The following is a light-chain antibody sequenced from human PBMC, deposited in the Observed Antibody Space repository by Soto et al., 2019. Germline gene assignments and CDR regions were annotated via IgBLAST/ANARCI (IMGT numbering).Light chain of an antibody. CDR1: QSFSTW. Sequence: DIQMTQSPSTLSASVGDTVTINCRASQSFSTWLAWYQQKPGRAPKLLIYAASTLQSGVPSRFSGSGSGTDSTLTISRLQPEDFATYYCQQLNSYPFTFGQGTRLEI. CDR2: AAS. J-gene: IGKJ5*01. CDR3: QQLNSYPFT. V-gene: IGKV1-5*01.